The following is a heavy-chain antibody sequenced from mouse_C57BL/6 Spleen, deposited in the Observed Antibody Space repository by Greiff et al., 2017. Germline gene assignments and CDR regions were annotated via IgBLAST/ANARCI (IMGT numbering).Heavy chain of an antibody. J-gene: IGHJ4*01. CDR1: GFSLTSYG. D-gene: IGHD3-2*02. Sequence: QVQLQQSGPGLVQPSQSLSITCTVSGFSLTSYGVHWVRQSPGKGLEWLGVIWSGGSTDYNAAFISRLSISKDNSKSQVFFKMNSLQADDTAIYYCAMTAQARRGMAMDYWGQGTSVTVSS. V-gene: IGHV2-2*01. CDR2: IWSGGST. CDR3: AMTAQARRGMAMDY.